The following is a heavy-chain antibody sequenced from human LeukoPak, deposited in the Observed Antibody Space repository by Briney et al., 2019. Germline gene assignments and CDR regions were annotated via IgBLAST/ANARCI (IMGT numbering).Heavy chain of an antibody. CDR1: GYIFTSYY. Sequence: GASVKVSCKASGYIFTSYYMHWVRQAPGQGLEWMGIINPSGGSTSYAQKFQGRVTMTRDTSTSTVYMELSSLRSEDTAVYYCARAGITIFGVVIGLDYWGQGTLVTVSS. D-gene: IGHD3-3*01. CDR2: INPSGGST. CDR3: ARAGITIFGVVIGLDY. V-gene: IGHV1-46*01. J-gene: IGHJ4*02.